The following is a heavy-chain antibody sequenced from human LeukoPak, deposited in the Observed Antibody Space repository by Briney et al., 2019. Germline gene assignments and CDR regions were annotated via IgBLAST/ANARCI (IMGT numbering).Heavy chain of an antibody. CDR2: IYHIGSA. D-gene: IGHD2-2*01. CDR3: ARDPRWLTPDCTSTSCYENYFDP. J-gene: IGHJ5*02. CDR1: GYSISSGYQ. Sequence: SDTLSLTCVVSGYSISSGYQWAWIRQSPGKGLEWIGSIYHIGSAHYNPSLQSRVTISVDTSNNQFPLRLNSVTAADTAVYYCARDPRWLTPDCTSTSCYENYFDPWGQGTLVTVSS. V-gene: IGHV4-38-2*02.